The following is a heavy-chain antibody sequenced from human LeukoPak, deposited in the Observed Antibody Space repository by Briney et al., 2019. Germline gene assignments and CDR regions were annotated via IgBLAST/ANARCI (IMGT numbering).Heavy chain of an antibody. J-gene: IGHJ1*01. CDR1: GFTFSSYG. CDR3: ARGSSSRKAAEYFQH. Sequence: GRSLRLSCAASGFTFSSYGMHWVRQAPGKGLEWVAVIWYDGSNKYYADSVKGRFTISRDNSKNTLYLQMNSLRAEDTAVYYCARGSSSRKAAEYFQHWGQGTLVTVSS. D-gene: IGHD6-13*01. V-gene: IGHV3-33*01. CDR2: IWYDGSNK.